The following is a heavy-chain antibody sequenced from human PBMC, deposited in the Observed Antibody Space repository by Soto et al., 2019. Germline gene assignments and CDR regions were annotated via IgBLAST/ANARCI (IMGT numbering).Heavy chain of an antibody. V-gene: IGHV3-15*01. CDR1: GITFSRGW. CDR3: TADTPDLWSGPFDY. CDR2: IRSSSEGGPT. D-gene: IGHD3-3*01. J-gene: IGHJ4*02. Sequence: EVQLMESGGGLVKPGGSLRLSCAASGITFSRGWMSWVRRAPGKGLEWVGRIRSSSEGGPTDYAAPVNGRFTISRDDSKNTVYLQMNSLKSEDTAVYYCTADTPDLWSGPFDYWGQGTLVTVSS.